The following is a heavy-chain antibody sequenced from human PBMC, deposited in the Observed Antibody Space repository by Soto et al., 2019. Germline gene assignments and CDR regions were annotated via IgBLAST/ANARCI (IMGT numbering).Heavy chain of an antibody. D-gene: IGHD3-16*01. Sequence: GGSLRLSCAASGLTVSSNYMSWVRQAPGKGLEWVSIIHSGGSTYYADFVKGRFTISRDNSKNTLYLQMYSLRAEDTAVYYCARDSVAGGYYYYYGMDVWGQGTTVTVSS. CDR2: IHSGGST. CDR3: ARDSVAGGYYYYYGMDV. V-gene: IGHV3-53*01. J-gene: IGHJ6*02. CDR1: GLTVSSNY.